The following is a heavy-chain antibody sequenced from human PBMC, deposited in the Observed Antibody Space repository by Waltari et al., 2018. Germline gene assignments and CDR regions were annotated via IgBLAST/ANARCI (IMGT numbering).Heavy chain of an antibody. CDR2: IYYSGSI. J-gene: IGHJ4*02. D-gene: IGHD4-17*01. V-gene: IGHV4-59*01. CDR3: ARGYGGNSPFDY. Sequence: QVQLQESGPGLVKPSETLSLTCTVSGGPISSYYWRWIRQPPGKGLEWIGYIYYSGSINYIPSLKVRVTISVDTSKNQFSLKLGSVTAADTAVYYGARGYGGNSPFDYWGQGTLVTVSS. CDR1: GGPISSYY.